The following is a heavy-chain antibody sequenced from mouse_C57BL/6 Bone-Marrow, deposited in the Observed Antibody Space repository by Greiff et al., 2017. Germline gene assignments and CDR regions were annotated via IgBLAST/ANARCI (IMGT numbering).Heavy chain of an antibody. CDR2: IYPGSGST. D-gene: IGHD4-1*01. V-gene: IGHV1-55*01. Sequence: QVQLQQSGAELVKPGASVKMSCKASGYTFTSYWITWVKQRPGQGLEWIGDIYPGSGSTNYNEKFKSKATLTVDTSSSTAYMQLSSLTSEDSAVYCCAANWDHYYAMDYWGQGTSVTVSS. J-gene: IGHJ4*01. CDR1: GYTFTSYW. CDR3: AANWDHYYAMDY.